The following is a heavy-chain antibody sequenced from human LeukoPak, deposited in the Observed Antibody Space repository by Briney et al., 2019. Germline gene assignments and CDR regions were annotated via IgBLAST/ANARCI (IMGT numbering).Heavy chain of an antibody. CDR3: VRGSPGYSSSWHAY. Sequence: GGSLRLSCAASGFMLSSTWMHWVRQAPGRGLVWVSRINSDATSTSYADSVRGRFTISRDDAKNTMYLQMNSLRAEDTAMYYCVRGSPGYSSSWHAYWGQGTLVTVSS. D-gene: IGHD6-13*01. J-gene: IGHJ4*02. CDR2: INSDATST. V-gene: IGHV3-74*01. CDR1: GFMLSSTW.